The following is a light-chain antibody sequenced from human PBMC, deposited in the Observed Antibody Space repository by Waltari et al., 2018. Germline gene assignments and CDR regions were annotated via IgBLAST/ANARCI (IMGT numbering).Light chain of an antibody. Sequence: DIVMTQSPDSLAVSVGERATINCKSNQSVLYSSNNNNYLAWYQQKPRQPPKLLIYWASTRESGVPDRFSGSGSGTDFTLAISSLQAEDVAVYYCQQYYTTPWTFGQGTKVEI. J-gene: IGKJ1*01. CDR1: QSVLYSSNNNNY. V-gene: IGKV4-1*01. CDR2: WAS. CDR3: QQYYTTPWT.